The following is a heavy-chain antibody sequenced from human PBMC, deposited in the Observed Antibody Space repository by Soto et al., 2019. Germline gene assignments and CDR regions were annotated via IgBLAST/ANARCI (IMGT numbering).Heavy chain of an antibody. V-gene: IGHV3-23*01. D-gene: IGHD3-22*01. J-gene: IGHJ4*02. CDR2: ISGSGSST. Sequence: PGGSLRLSCAASGFTFSSYAMTWVRQAPGKGLEWISGISGSGSSTYHADSVKGRFTISRDNSKSTLYLQMNSLRVEDTAVYYCAKALDYDRGDYYLYYYDYWGQGALVTV. CDR1: GFTFSSYA. CDR3: AKALDYDRGDYYLYYYDY.